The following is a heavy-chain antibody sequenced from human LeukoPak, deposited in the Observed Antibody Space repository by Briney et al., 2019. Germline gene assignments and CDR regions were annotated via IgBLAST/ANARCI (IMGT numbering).Heavy chain of an antibody. J-gene: IGHJ5*02. D-gene: IGHD5-12*01. Sequence: ASVKVSCKASGYTFTSYGTSWVRQAPGQGLEWMGWISAYNGNTNYAQKLQGRVTTTTDTSTSTAYMELRSLRSDDTAVYYCARSDSGYDPDNWFDPWGQGTLVTVSS. CDR1: GYTFTSYG. V-gene: IGHV1-18*01. CDR2: ISAYNGNT. CDR3: ARSDSGYDPDNWFDP.